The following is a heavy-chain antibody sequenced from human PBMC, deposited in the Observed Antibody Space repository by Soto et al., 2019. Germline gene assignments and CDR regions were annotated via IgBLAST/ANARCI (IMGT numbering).Heavy chain of an antibody. Sequence: PGGSLRLACASSGFTFINSWMNWVRQAPGKGLEWVATIKQDGSQTYYLDSVKGRFTISRDNAKNSVYLQMNSLRVEDTAVYYCSRSRVNWGQGVLVTVS. J-gene: IGHJ4*02. CDR1: GFTFINSW. CDR3: SRSRVN. CDR2: IKQDGSQT. V-gene: IGHV3-7*01. D-gene: IGHD2-2*01.